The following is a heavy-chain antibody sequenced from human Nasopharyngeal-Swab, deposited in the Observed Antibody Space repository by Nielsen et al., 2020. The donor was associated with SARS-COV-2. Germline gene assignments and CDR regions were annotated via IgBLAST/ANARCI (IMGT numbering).Heavy chain of an antibody. CDR2: IYHSGST. CDR1: GGSISSRNW. V-gene: IGHV4-4*01. D-gene: IGHD1-26*01. CDR3: ARDVVGATTTDAFDI. J-gene: IGHJ3*02. Sequence: SETLSLTCAVSGGSISSRNWWSWVRQPPGKGLEWIGEIYHSGSTNYNPSLKSRVTISVDESKNQFSLKLSSVTAADTAVYCCARDVVGATTTDAFDIWGQGTMVTVSS.